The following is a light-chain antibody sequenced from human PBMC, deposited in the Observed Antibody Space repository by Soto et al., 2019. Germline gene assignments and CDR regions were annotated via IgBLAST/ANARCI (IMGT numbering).Light chain of an antibody. Sequence: QSALSQPASVSGSPGQSVTISCTGTSSDIGSYNLVSWYHHRPGQAPKLVIYEVTRRPSVDSNRFSGSKSGNTAPLTIAGLQPDDEGDYYCCSYAGGRTFVVFGGGTKVTVL. CDR1: SSDIGSYNL. CDR3: CSYAGGRTFVV. J-gene: IGLJ3*02. CDR2: EVT. V-gene: IGLV2-23*02.